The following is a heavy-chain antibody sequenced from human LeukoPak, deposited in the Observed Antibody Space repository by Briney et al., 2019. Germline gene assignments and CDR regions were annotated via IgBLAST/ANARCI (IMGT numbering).Heavy chain of an antibody. V-gene: IGHV1-69*06. CDR2: IIPIFGTA. J-gene: IGHJ4*02. Sequence: SVKVSCKASGGTFSSYAISWVRQAPGQGLEWMGGIIPIFGTANYAQKFQGRVTITADKSTSTAYMELSSLRSEDTAVYYCARSQRAYSGYDYGLLPDYWGQGTLVTVSS. CDR1: GGTFSSYA. D-gene: IGHD5-12*01. CDR3: ARSQRAYSGYDYGLLPDY.